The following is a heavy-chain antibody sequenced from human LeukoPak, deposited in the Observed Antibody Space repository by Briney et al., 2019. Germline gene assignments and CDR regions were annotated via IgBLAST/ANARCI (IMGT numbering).Heavy chain of an antibody. CDR3: ARLSSWVDY. Sequence: ASVKVSCKASGYTITGYYMHWVRQAPGQGLEWMGLIDPNSGGTNYAQKFQGRVTMTRATSISTAYMQLCRLSSDDTAVYYCARLSSWVDYWGQGTLVTVSS. CDR2: IDPNSGGT. V-gene: IGHV1-2*06. CDR1: GYTITGYY. J-gene: IGHJ4*02. D-gene: IGHD6-13*01.